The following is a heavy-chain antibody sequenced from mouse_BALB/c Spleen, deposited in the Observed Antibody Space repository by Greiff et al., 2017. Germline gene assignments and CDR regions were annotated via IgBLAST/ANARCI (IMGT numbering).Heavy chain of an antibody. CDR2: IDPENGDT. CDR1: GFNIKDYY. Sequence: VHVKQSGAELVRSGASVKLSCTASGFNIKDYYMHWVKQRPEQGLEWIGWIDPENGDTEYAPKFQGKATMTADTSSNTAYLQLSSLTSEDTAVYYCNEGLREFAYWGQGTLVTVSA. V-gene: IGHV14-4*02. D-gene: IGHD2-4*01. J-gene: IGHJ3*01. CDR3: NEGLREFAY.